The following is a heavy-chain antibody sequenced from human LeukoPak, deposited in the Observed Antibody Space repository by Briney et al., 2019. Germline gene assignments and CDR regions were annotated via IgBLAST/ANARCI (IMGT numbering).Heavy chain of an antibody. CDR2: ISSSGSTI. J-gene: IGHJ6*02. CDR3: ARDAGGGTLRPYGMDV. D-gene: IGHD3-16*01. V-gene: IGHV3-11*01. CDR1: GFTFSDYY. Sequence: PGGSLRLSCAASGFTFSDYYTSWIRQAPGKGLEWVSYISSSGSTIYYADSVKGRFTISRDNAKNSLYLQMNSLRAEDTAVYYCARDAGGGTLRPYGMDVWGQGTTVTVSS.